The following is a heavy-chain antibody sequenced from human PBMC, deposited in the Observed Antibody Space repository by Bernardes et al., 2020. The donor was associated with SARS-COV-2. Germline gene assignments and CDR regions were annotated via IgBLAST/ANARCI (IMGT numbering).Heavy chain of an antibody. J-gene: IGHJ6*03. D-gene: IGHD2-2*02. CDR2: IYYSGST. CDR3: AREVVPAAIFRPYYYYYMDV. V-gene: IGHV4-59*01. Sequence: SETLSLTCTVSGGSISSYYWSWIRQPPGKGLEWIGYIYYSGSTNYNPSLKSRVTISVDTSKNQFSLKLSSVTAADTAVYYCAREVVPAAIFRPYYYYYMDVWGKGTTVTVSS. CDR1: GGSISSYY.